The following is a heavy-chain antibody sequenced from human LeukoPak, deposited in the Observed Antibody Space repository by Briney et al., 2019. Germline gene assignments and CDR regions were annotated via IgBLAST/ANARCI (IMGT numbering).Heavy chain of an antibody. J-gene: IGHJ6*02. V-gene: IGHV4-59*01. D-gene: IGHD3-22*01. Sequence: SETLSLTCTVYGGSISSYYWSWVRQPPGKGLEWVGYIYYSGSTNYNPSLKSRVTISVATSKNQFSLKLSSVTAADTAVYYCARDRYYYDSSGSENYYGMDVWGQGTTVTVSS. CDR2: IYYSGST. CDR1: GGSISSYY. CDR3: ARDRYYYDSSGSENYYGMDV.